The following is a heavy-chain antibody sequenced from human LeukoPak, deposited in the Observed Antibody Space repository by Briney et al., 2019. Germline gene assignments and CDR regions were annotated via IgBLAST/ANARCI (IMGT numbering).Heavy chain of an antibody. CDR3: ARGVRDGRYSDLASRMDV. CDR2: VNPSGGST. D-gene: IGHD3-9*01. Sequence: ASVKVSCQASLYTFSPYFMHWVRQAPGQGLEWMGIVNPSGGSTSYASNYQGRATMTRDTSTRSVYMVLSRLRSEDAAVYYCARGVRDGRYSDLASRMDVWGQRTTVTVPS. V-gene: IGHV1-46*01. CDR1: LYTFSPYF. J-gene: IGHJ6*02.